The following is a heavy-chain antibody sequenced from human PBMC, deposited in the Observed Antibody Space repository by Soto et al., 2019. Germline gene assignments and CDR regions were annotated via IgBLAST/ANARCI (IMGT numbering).Heavy chain of an antibody. CDR3: ARDRRMVTNLGGYYYYSMDV. CDR1: GGSISSGVYY. Sequence: QVQLQESGPGLVKPSQTLSLTCTVSGGSISSGVYYWSWIRQHPGKGLEWIGYIFHSGTPYYNPALKSRLTISVDKSKNQFSLKLSSVTAADTAVYYCARDRRMVTNLGGYYYYSMDVWGQGTTVTVSS. V-gene: IGHV4-31*03. D-gene: IGHD5-18*01. CDR2: IFHSGTP. J-gene: IGHJ6*02.